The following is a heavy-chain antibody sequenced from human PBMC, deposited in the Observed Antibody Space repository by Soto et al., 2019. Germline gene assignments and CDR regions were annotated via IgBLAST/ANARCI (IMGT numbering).Heavy chain of an antibody. J-gene: IGHJ6*02. V-gene: IGHV5-51*01. Sequence: GESLKISCNGSGYIFTTYWIGWVRQMPGKGLEWMGIIYLGDSDTRYSPSFQGQVTISADKSISTAFLQWSSLKASDTAMYYCARHPVSGDYAGFVVWGQGTTVTVSS. CDR1: GYIFTTYW. CDR3: ARHPVSGDYAGFVV. CDR2: IYLGDSDT. D-gene: IGHD4-17*01.